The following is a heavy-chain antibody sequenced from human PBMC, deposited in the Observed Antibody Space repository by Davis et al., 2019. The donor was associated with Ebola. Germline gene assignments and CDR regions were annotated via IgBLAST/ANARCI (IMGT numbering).Heavy chain of an antibody. CDR1: EFTFSFYG. CDR2: ITGSGDTT. V-gene: IGHV3-23*01. D-gene: IGHD3-10*01. Sequence: PGGSLRLSCAASEFTFSFYGMSWVRQAPGKGLEWLSDITGSGDTTYYADSVKGRFTISRDNSKKTLYLQMNSLRAEDTAVYYCAKDLEIRGPGDWGQGTLVFVSS. CDR3: AKDLEIRGPGD. J-gene: IGHJ4*02.